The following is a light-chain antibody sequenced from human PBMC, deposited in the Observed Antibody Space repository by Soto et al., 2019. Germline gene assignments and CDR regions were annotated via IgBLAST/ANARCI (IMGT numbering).Light chain of an antibody. V-gene: IGKV3D-7*01. CDR2: GAS. CDR1: QSLSSNY. Sequence: RASQSLSSNYLAWYQKRPGQAPRLLIYGASTRATGIPDRCSVSGSGTEFTLTISGLQPEDFATDYYQQYNSYSFGQGTKLEIK. J-gene: IGKJ1*01. CDR3: QQYNSYS.